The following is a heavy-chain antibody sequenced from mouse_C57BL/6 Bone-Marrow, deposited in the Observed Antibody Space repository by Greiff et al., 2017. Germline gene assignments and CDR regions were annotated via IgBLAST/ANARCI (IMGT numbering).Heavy chain of an antibody. V-gene: IGHV1-64*01. CDR1: GYTFTSYW. CDR3: ARANWEMDY. CDR2: IHPNSGST. D-gene: IGHD4-1*01. Sequence: QVQLQQSGAELARPGASVKLSCKASGYTFTSYWMHWVKQRPGQGLEWIGMIHPNSGSTNYNEKFKSKATLTVDKSSSTAYMQLSSLTSEDSAVYYCARANWEMDYWGQGTSVTVSS. J-gene: IGHJ4*01.